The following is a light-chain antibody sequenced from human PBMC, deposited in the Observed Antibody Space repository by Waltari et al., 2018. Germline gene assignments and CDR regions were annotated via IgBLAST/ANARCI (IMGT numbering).Light chain of an antibody. V-gene: IGLV2-14*01. CDR3: NSYTGSSSWV. CDR2: DFS. CDR1: SSDAGFYNY. Sequence: QSALTQPASVSGSPGQSITISCTGNSSDAGFYNYVSWYQQHPVKAPKLIIYDFSERPSGVSDRCSGSKSGTTASLTISGLQAEDEADYYCNSYTGSSSWVFGGGAKLTVL. J-gene: IGLJ3*02.